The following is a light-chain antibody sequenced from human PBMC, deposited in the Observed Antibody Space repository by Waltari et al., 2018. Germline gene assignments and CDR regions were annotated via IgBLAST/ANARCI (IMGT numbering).Light chain of an antibody. CDR1: NIGGKN. Sequence: SYDLTQPLSVSVALGQTARITCGGNNIGGKNVHWYQQKPGQAPLLVIYRDKNRPSRIPERFSGSNSENTATLTITGAQGADEADYYCQVCDSSTAVFGGGTQLTVL. CDR3: QVCDSSTAV. CDR2: RDK. J-gene: IGLJ7*01. V-gene: IGLV3-9*01.